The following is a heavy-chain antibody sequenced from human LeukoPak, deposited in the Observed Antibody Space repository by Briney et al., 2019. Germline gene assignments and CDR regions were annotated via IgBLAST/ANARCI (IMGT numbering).Heavy chain of an antibody. Sequence: GASVQVSCKASGYTFTSQDINWVWQATGQGLEWMGWMNPNSGNTGYAQKFQGRVTMTRDTSTSTVYMELSSLRSEDTAVYYCARWSRSSSWLVERENWFDPWGQGTLVTVSS. CDR1: GYTFTSQD. V-gene: IGHV1-8*01. CDR3: ARWSRSSSWLVERENWFDP. J-gene: IGHJ5*02. CDR2: MNPNSGNT. D-gene: IGHD6-13*01.